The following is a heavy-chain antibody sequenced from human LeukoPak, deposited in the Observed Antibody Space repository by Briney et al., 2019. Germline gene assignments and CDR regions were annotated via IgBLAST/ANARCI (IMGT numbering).Heavy chain of an antibody. CDR1: GFDFTTYW. J-gene: IGHJ4*02. Sequence: GESLKISCEGFGFDFTTYWIGWVRQMPGKGLEWMGIIYPGDSDTRYSPSFQGQVTISADKSIATAYLQWSSLKASDTAMYYCARFSGTDWSIYYFDYGGQGTLVTVSS. V-gene: IGHV5-51*01. CDR3: ARFSGTDWSIYYFDY. D-gene: IGHD3-9*01. CDR2: IYPGDSDT.